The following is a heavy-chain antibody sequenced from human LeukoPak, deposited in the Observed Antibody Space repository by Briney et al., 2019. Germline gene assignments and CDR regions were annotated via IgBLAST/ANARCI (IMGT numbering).Heavy chain of an antibody. CDR1: GGTFSSYA. V-gene: IGHV1-69*04. D-gene: IGHD6-13*01. CDR3: ARQGGSNSDFDY. Sequence: GASVKVSCKASGGTFSSYAISWVRQAPGQGLEWMGRIIPILGIANYAQKFQGRVTITADTSTSTAYMELRSLRSDDTAVYYCARQGGSNSDFDYWGQGTLVTVSS. CDR2: IIPILGIA. J-gene: IGHJ4*02.